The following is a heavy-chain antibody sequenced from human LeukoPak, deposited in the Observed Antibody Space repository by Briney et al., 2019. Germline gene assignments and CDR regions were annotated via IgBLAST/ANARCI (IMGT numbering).Heavy chain of an antibody. V-gene: IGHV4-39*01. J-gene: IGHJ4*02. CDR3: ARHTSGRGYFDY. Sequence: SETLTLTCIVSGGSISSDNHYWAWIRQPPGKGLEWIGNIDYRENKYDSPSLMTRVATSVDTSKSQFSLKLTSVTAADTAVYFCARHTSGRGYFDYWGQGLLVTVSS. CDR1: GGSISSDNHY. D-gene: IGHD1-1*01. CDR2: IDYRENK.